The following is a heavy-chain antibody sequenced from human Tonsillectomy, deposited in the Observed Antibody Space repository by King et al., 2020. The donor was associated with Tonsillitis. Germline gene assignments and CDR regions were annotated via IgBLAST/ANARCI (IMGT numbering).Heavy chain of an antibody. CDR2: IYYSGST. V-gene: IGHV4-59*01. J-gene: IGHJ4*02. CDR1: GGSISSYY. Sequence: VQLQESGPGLVKPSETLSLTCTVSGGSISSYYWSWIRQPPGKGLEWIGYIYYSGSTNYNPSLKSRVTISVDTSKNQFSLKLSSVTAADTAVYYCASAYSSDQAIGYWGQGTLVTVSS. D-gene: IGHD6-19*01. CDR3: ASAYSSDQAIGY.